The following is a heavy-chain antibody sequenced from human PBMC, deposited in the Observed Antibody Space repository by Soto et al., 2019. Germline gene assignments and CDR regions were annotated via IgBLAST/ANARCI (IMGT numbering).Heavy chain of an antibody. CDR3: ARGITLPTPLDY. V-gene: IGHV1-3*05. CDR1: GYTFTSYA. J-gene: IGHJ4*02. D-gene: IGHD1-20*01. Sequence: QVQLVQSGAEEKKPGASVKVSCKASGYTFTSYAMHWVRQAPGQRLEWMGWINAGNGNTKYSQKFQGRVTITRDASASTAYMELSSLRSEDTAVYYCARGITLPTPLDYWGQGTLVTVSS. CDR2: INAGNGNT.